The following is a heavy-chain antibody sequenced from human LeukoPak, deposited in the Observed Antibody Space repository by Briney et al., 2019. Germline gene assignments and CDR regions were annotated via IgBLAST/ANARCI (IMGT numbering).Heavy chain of an antibody. V-gene: IGHV1-8*03. J-gene: IGHJ4*02. CDR2: MNPNSGNT. CDR3: ARGSNSGSCLEY. D-gene: IGHD1-26*01. CDR1: GYTFTSYD. Sequence: ASVKVSCKASGYTFTSYDINWVRQATGQGLEWMGWMNPNSGNTGYAQKFQGRVTITRNTSISTAYMELSSLRSEDTAVYYCARGSNSGSCLEYWGQGTLVTVSS.